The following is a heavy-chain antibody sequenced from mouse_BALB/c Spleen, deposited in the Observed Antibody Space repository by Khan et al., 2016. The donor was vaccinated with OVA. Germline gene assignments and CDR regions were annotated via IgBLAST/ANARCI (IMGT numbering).Heavy chain of an antibody. Sequence: QVQLQQSGAELARSGASVKMSCKASGYTFTSYTIHWIKLRPGQGLEWIGYINPSNGYTNYNQKFRDKATLTADKSSTTAYMQLSSLTSDDSAVYNCVRDEAYHRSGGWFAYWSQGTLVTVSA. V-gene: IGHV1-4*01. CDR1: GYTFTSYT. J-gene: IGHJ3*01. D-gene: IGHD2-14*01. CDR2: INPSNGYT. CDR3: VRDEAYHRSGGWFAY.